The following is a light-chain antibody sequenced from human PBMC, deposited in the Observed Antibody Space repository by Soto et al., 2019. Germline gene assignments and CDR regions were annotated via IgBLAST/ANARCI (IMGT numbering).Light chain of an antibody. CDR1: SGHSSYA. CDR3: QTWGTGPFV. Sequence: QLVLTQSPSASASLGASVKLTCTLSSGHSSYAIAWHQQQPEKGPRYLMKLNSDGSHRKGDGIPDRFSGSSSGAERYLPISRLQSEDEADYYCQTWGTGPFVFGTGTKVTVL. J-gene: IGLJ1*01. V-gene: IGLV4-69*01. CDR2: LNSDGSH.